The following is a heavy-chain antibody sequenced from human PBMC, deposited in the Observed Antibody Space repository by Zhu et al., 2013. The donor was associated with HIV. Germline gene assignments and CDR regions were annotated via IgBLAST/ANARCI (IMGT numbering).Heavy chain of an antibody. V-gene: IGHV1-46*03. D-gene: IGHD2-15*01. Sequence: QVQLVQSGAEVKKPRASVKVSCKASGYTFTSYYLHWVRQAPGQGLEWMGILNSSGGSARYAQNFQGRVTMTRDTSTSTVYMELSSLRSEDTAVYYCARGPRATIPLTWWVTPLDDFDYWGQGTLVTVSS. CDR1: GYTFTSYY. CDR3: ARGPRATIPLTWWVTPLDDFDY. J-gene: IGHJ4*02. CDR2: LNSSGGSA.